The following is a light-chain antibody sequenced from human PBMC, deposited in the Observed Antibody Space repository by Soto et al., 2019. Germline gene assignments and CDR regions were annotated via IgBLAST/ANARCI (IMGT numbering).Light chain of an antibody. CDR3: ASWDVSLSGWV. Sequence: QSVLTQSPSASRTPGQRVTISCSGQNSNIGTYYAYWYQHLPGAAPKLLIYSTNLRPSGVPDRFSGSKSGTSASLAISGLRAEDEGHYYCASWDVSLSGWVFGGGTKVTVL. J-gene: IGLJ3*02. CDR2: STN. V-gene: IGLV1-47*02. CDR1: NSNIGTYY.